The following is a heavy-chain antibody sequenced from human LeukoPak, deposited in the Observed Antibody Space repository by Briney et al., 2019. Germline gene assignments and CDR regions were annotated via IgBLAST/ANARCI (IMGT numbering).Heavy chain of an antibody. CDR2: MYTSGST. V-gene: IGHV4-4*07. CDR1: GGSITSYY. Sequence: PSETLSLTCTVSGGSITSYYWSWIRQPAGKGLEWIGRMYTSGSTNYNPPLKSRVTMSIDTSKNQSSLKLSSVTAADTAVYFFARGVYFDSSGLSPALDLWGRGTLVTVSS. CDR3: ARGVYFDSSGLSPALDL. D-gene: IGHD3-22*01. J-gene: IGHJ2*01.